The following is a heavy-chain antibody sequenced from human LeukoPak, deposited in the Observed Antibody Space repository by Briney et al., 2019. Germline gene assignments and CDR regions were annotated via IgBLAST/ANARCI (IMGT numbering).Heavy chain of an antibody. CDR1: GFTFSSYW. D-gene: IGHD1-26*01. V-gene: IGHV3-7*01. CDR2: IKQDGSEK. J-gene: IGHJ4*02. Sequence: GGSLRLFCAASGFTFSSYWMSWVRQAPGKGLEGVANIKQDGSEKFYVDSVKGRFTISRDNAKNSLYLQMNSLRAEDTAVYYCARDRGVRYYFDYWGQGTLVTVSS. CDR3: ARDRGVRYYFDY.